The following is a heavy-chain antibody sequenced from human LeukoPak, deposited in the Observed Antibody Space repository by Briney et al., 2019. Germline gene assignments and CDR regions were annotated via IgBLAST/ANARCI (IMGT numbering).Heavy chain of an antibody. V-gene: IGHV3-11*01. J-gene: IGHJ6*03. Sequence: GGSLRLSCAASGFTFSDYNMRWIRQAPGKGLEWISSISRSGSTKYYADSVKGRFTISRDNAKNSLFLQMNSLRAEDTAVYYCARVLRYCSGGNCYSGGLGYMDVWGKGTTVTISS. CDR1: GFTFSDYN. CDR2: ISRSGSTK. D-gene: IGHD2-15*01. CDR3: ARVLRYCSGGNCYSGGLGYMDV.